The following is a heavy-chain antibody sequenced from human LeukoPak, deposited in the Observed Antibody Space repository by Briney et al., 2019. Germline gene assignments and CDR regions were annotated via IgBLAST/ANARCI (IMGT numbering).Heavy chain of an antibody. CDR3: ARIGGLRGCGTIRCRFDS. V-gene: IGHV3-48*04. CDR1: GFTFSNAW. J-gene: IGHJ4*02. CDR2: ISSSGDTI. Sequence: QTGGSLRLSCAASGFTFSNAWMSWVRQAPGKGLEWVAQISSSGDTIYYADSVKGRFTISRDNAKDSLYLQMNSLRVEDTAVYCCARIGGLRGCGTIRCRFDSWGQGTLVTVSS. D-gene: IGHD2-21*01.